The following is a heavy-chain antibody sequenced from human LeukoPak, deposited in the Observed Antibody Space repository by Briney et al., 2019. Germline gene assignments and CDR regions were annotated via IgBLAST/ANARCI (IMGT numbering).Heavy chain of an antibody. V-gene: IGHV4-34*01. D-gene: IGHD1-14*01. CDR3: ATEPLDGVLPTEGWFDP. CDR1: GGSLSDYY. J-gene: IGHJ5*02. Sequence: SETLSLTCAVYGGSLSDYYWSWIRQSPGKGLEWIGSIYYSGSTYYNPSLKSRVTISVDTSKNQFSLKLSSVTAADTAVYYCATEPLDGVLPTEGWFDPWGQGTLVTVSS. CDR2: IYYSGST.